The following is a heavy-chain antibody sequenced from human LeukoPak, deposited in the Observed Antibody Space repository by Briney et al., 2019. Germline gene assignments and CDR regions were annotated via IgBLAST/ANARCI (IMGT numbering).Heavy chain of an antibody. Sequence: ASVKVSCKVSGYTLTELSMHWVRQAPGKGLEWMGGFDPEDGETIYAQKFQGRVTMTEDTSTDTAYMELSSLRSDDTAVYYCARDRRSYSSSWYNYWGQGTLVTVSS. CDR3: ARDRRSYSSSWYNY. D-gene: IGHD6-13*01. V-gene: IGHV1-24*01. J-gene: IGHJ4*02. CDR1: GYTLTELS. CDR2: FDPEDGET.